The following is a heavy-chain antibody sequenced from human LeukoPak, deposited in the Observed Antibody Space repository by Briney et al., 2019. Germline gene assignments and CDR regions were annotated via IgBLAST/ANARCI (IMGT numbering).Heavy chain of an antibody. CDR3: ARDISRVYSSGWYES. Sequence: GGSLRLSCAASGFTFSSYAMHWVRQAPGKGLEWVAVISYDGSNKYYADSVKGRFTISRDNSKNTLYLQMNSLRAEDTAVYYCARDISRVYSSGWYESWGQGTLVTVSS. J-gene: IGHJ4*02. CDR1: GFTFSSYA. CDR2: ISYDGSNK. V-gene: IGHV3-30-3*01. D-gene: IGHD6-19*01.